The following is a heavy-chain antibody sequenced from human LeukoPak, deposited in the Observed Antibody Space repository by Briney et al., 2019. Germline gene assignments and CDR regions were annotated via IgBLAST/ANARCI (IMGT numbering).Heavy chain of an antibody. V-gene: IGHV3-30*01. CDR1: GFTFSSYA. CDR3: ASDWLLDY. CDR2: ISYDGSNK. D-gene: IGHD3-9*01. Sequence: GGPLRLSCAASGFTFSSYAMHWVRQAPGKGLEWVAVISYDGSNKYYADSVKGRFTISRDNSKNTLYLQMNSLRAEDTAVYYCASDWLLDYWGQGTLVTVSS. J-gene: IGHJ4*02.